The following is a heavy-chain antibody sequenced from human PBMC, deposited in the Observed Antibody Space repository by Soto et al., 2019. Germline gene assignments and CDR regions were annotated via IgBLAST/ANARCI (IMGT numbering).Heavy chain of an antibody. CDR2: FDPEDGET. CDR3: ATSVTFGGVIVLNMPYYFDS. D-gene: IGHD3-16*02. V-gene: IGHV1-24*01. J-gene: IGHJ4*02. Sequence: QVQLVQSGAEVKKPGASVKVSCKVSGYTLTELSMHWVRQAPGKGLEWMGGFDPEDGETIYAQKFQGRVTMTEDTSTDTAYMELSSLGSEDTAVYYCATSVTFGGVIVLNMPYYFDSWGQGTLVTVSS. CDR1: GYTLTELS.